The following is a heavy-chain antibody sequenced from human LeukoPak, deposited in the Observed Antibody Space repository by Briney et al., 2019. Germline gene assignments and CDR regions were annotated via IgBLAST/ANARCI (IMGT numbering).Heavy chain of an antibody. CDR2: LSASGENK. D-gene: IGHD2-2*01. J-gene: IGHJ4*02. V-gene: IGHV3-23*01. Sequence: GGSLRLSCAASAFTFSNYAMSWVRLAPGKGLEYVSALSASGENKYYADSVRGRFTISRDNSKNTLYPQMNSLRAEDTAVYYCARKPRWGYQLPSYFDYWGQGTLVTVSS. CDR3: ARKPRWGYQLPSYFDY. CDR1: AFTFSNYA.